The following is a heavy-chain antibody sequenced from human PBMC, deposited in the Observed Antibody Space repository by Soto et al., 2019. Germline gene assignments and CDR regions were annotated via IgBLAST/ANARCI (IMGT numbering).Heavy chain of an antibody. D-gene: IGHD6-13*01. V-gene: IGHV3-23*01. CDR2: ISGSVGST. Sequence: GGSLRLSCAASGFTFSSYAMSWVRQAPGKGLEWVSAISGSVGSTYYADSVRGRFTISRDNSKNTLYLQMNSLRAEDTAVYYCAKDRYSSSWHGVYPLAVAGTTDYWGQGTLVTFSS. J-gene: IGHJ4*02. CDR1: GFTFSSYA. CDR3: AKDRYSSSWHGVYPLAVAGTTDY.